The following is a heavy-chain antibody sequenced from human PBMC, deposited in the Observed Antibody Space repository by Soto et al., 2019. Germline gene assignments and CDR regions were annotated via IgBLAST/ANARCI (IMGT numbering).Heavy chain of an antibody. CDR1: GGTFSTYT. J-gene: IGHJ6*02. CDR3: AKDEGRFLKYYFNFGVDA. Sequence: QVQLVQSGTEVKKPGSSVKVSCKASGGTFSTYTMTWVRQAPGQGLEWMGGIIPLFGTANYAQKFQGRVTITADESTSTVYMELSSLRSEDTAVYYCAKDEGRFLKYYFNFGVDAWGRGTTVTVS. D-gene: IGHD3-3*01. V-gene: IGHV1-69*01. CDR2: IIPLFGTA.